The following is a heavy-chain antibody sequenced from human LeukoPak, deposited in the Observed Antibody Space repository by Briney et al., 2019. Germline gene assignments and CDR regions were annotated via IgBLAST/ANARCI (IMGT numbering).Heavy chain of an antibody. D-gene: IGHD6-6*01. J-gene: IGHJ3*02. CDR1: GFTFSSHW. CDR3: AKDRTRGSAYSSSPVQAHGAFDI. CDR2: IKQDGSEK. Sequence: PGGSLRLSCVASGFTFSSHWMSWVRQAPGKGLEWVANIKQDGSEKYYVDSVKGRFTISRDNAKNSLYLRVNSLRAEDTAVYYCAKDRTRGSAYSSSPVQAHGAFDIWGQGTMVTVSS. V-gene: IGHV3-7*01.